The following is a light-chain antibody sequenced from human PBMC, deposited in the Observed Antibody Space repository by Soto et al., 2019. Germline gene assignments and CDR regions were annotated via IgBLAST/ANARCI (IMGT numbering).Light chain of an antibody. CDR1: SSDVRGYNY. CDR3: SSYTSSSTLGV. V-gene: IGLV2-14*01. Sequence: QSVLTQPASVPGSPGQSITISCTGTSSDVRGYNYVSWYQQHPGKAPKLMIYEVSNRPSGVSNRFSGSKSGNTASLTISGLQAEDEADYYCSSYTSSSTLGVFGGGTKLTVL. J-gene: IGLJ2*01. CDR2: EVS.